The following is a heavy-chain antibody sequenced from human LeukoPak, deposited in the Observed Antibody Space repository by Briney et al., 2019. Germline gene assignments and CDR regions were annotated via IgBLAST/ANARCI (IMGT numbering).Heavy chain of an antibody. V-gene: IGHV1-69*04. CDR3: ARDQGGCSSTSCNWFDP. J-gene: IGHJ5*02. CDR1: GGTFSSYA. CDR2: IIPILGIA. Sequence: SVKVSCMASGGTFSSYAISWVRQAPGQGLEWMGRIIPILGIANYAQKFQGRVTITADKSTSTAYMELSSLRSEDTAVYYCARDQGGCSSTSCNWFDPWGQGTLVTVSS. D-gene: IGHD2-2*01.